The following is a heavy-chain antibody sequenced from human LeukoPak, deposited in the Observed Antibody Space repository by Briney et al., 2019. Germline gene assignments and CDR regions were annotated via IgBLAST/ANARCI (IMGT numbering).Heavy chain of an antibody. J-gene: IGHJ6*04. CDR2: INPSGGST. Sequence: ASVKVCCKASGYTFTSYYMHWVRQAPGQGLEWMGVINPSGGSTSYAQKFQGRVSMTRDTSTSTVYMELSSLRSEDTAVYYCARGRGYYGSGSSSRGMDVWGKGTTVTVSS. CDR3: ARGRGYYGSGSSSRGMDV. CDR1: GYTFTSYY. V-gene: IGHV1-46*01. D-gene: IGHD3-10*01.